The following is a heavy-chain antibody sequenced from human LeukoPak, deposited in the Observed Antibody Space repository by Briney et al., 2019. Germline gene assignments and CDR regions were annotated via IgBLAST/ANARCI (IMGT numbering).Heavy chain of an antibody. CDR3: AKHRGGYNYGDFDY. D-gene: IGHD5-18*01. Sequence: GSSVKVSCKASGGTFSSYAMRWVRQAPGKGLEWVSGISGSGYRYYADSVKGRFTISRDNSKNTLFLQMNSLRAEDTAAYYCAKHRGGYNYGDFDYWGQGTLVTVSS. V-gene: IGHV3-23*01. J-gene: IGHJ4*02. CDR1: GGTFSSYA. CDR2: ISGSGYR.